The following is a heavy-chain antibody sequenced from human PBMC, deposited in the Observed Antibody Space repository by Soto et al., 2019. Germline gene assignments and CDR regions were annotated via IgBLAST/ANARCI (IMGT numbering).Heavy chain of an antibody. J-gene: IGHJ6*02. V-gene: IGHV1-3*01. CDR3: ARCITLVRGIRSYGMDV. Sequence: ASVKASCKASGYTFSDYELHWVRQAPGQRLEWMGWINAGNGNTKSSQKFQGRVTITRDTSASTVYMELSSLRSEDTAVYYCARCITLVRGIRSYGMDVWG. CDR1: GYTFSDYE. D-gene: IGHD3-10*01. CDR2: INAGNGNT.